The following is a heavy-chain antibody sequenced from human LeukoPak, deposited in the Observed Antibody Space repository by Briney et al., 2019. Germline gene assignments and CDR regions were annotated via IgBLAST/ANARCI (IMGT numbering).Heavy chain of an antibody. CDR1: GFTFSSYG. D-gene: IGHD4-17*01. V-gene: IGHV3-30*18. CDR2: ISYDGSHK. J-gene: IGHJ4*02. CDR3: AKVGDYGDYALDY. Sequence: SGGSLRLSCAASGFTFSSYGMHWVRQAPGKGLEWVAVISYDGSHKYYADSVKGRFTISRDNSKNTLYLQMNSLRAEDTAVYYCAKVGDYGDYALDYWGQGTPVTVSS.